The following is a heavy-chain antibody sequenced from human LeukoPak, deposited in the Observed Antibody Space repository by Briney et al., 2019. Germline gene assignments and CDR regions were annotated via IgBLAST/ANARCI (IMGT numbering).Heavy chain of an antibody. CDR1: DGSIINNNHY. CDR2: ISYSGGT. J-gene: IGHJ5*02. Sequence: PSETLSLTCTVSDGSIINNNHYWGWTRQPPGKGLEWIGSISYSGGTAYNPSLRSRVTISVDTSKNQFSLKVNSVTAADTAVYFCARGRLRGDHGGLAFDPWGQGALVTVSS. V-gene: IGHV4-39*01. CDR3: ARGRLRGDHGGLAFDP. D-gene: IGHD4-17*01.